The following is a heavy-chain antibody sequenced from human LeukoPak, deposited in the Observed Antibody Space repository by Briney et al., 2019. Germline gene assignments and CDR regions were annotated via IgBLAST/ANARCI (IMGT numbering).Heavy chain of an antibody. CDR3: ARDDYYDKGY. CDR2: ISSSGSTT. J-gene: IGHJ4*02. D-gene: IGHD3-22*01. V-gene: IGHV3-48*03. Sequence: TGGSLRLSCAASGFSFSSYEMNWIRQAPGKGLEWVSYISSSGSTTHYADSVKGRFTISRDNAKNSQYLQMNSLRAEDTAVYYCARDDYYDKGYWGQGTLVTVSS. CDR1: GFSFSSYE.